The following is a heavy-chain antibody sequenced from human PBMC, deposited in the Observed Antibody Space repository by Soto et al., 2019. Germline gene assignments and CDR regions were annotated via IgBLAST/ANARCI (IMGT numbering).Heavy chain of an antibody. Sequence: QVQLVESGGDLVKPGGSLRLSCAASGFSFSDYYMNWIRQAPGKGLEWLSYISSTATYTNYADSVRGRFTISRDSAKNSLYLDMNGLRTEDTAVYYCARAILVVEGRFDYWGQGTLVTVSS. CDR1: GFSFSDYY. D-gene: IGHD3-22*01. V-gene: IGHV3-11*06. CDR3: ARAILVVEGRFDY. CDR2: ISSTATYT. J-gene: IGHJ4*02.